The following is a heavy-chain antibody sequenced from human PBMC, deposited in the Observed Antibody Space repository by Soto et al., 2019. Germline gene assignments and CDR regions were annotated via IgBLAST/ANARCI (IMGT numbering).Heavy chain of an antibody. Sequence: SETLSLTCTVSGGSINSFYWTWIRQPAGKGLEWIGRIHASGTTNYNPSLKSRVTMSVDTSKNQFSLKLSSVTAADTAVYYCARDRIVGTSYSDYWGQGTLVT. CDR1: GGSINSFY. D-gene: IGHD1-26*01. V-gene: IGHV4-4*07. CDR2: IHASGTT. CDR3: ARDRIVGTSYSDY. J-gene: IGHJ4*02.